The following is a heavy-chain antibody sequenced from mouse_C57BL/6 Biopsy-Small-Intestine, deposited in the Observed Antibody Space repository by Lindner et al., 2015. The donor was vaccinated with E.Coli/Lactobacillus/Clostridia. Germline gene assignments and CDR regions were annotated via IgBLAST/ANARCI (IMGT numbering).Heavy chain of an antibody. CDR2: FYPGSDSI. D-gene: IGHD4-1*01. J-gene: IGHJ3*01. Sequence: VQLQESGPELVKPGASVKISCKASGYSFTTYYVHWVKQRSGQGLEWIGWFYPGSDSIKYNEKFKDKATLTADKSSSTVYMELSRLTSEDSAVYFCARHRTGTWFAYWGQGTLVTVSA. V-gene: IGHV1-62-2*01. CDR1: GYSFTTYY. CDR3: ARHRTGTWFAY.